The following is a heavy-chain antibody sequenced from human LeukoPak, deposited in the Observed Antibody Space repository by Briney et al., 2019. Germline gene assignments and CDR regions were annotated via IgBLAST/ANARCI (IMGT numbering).Heavy chain of an antibody. CDR1: GGSISSSSYY. Sequence: PSETLSLTCTVSGGSISSSSYYWGWIRQPPGKGLEWIGSIYYSGSTYYNPSLKSRVTISVDTSKNQFSLKLSSVTAAGTAVYYCARQETLGVWFGETGGYFDYWGQGTLVTGSS. CDR3: ARQETLGVWFGETGGYFDY. CDR2: IYYSGST. J-gene: IGHJ4*02. V-gene: IGHV4-39*01. D-gene: IGHD3-10*01.